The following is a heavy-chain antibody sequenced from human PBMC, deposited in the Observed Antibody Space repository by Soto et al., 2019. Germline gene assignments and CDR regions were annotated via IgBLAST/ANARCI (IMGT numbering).Heavy chain of an antibody. Sequence: GALRLSCAASGFIFENFGMSWVRQAPGKGLEWISSISGSGFKKYYADSVKGRFTISRDNSKSTVYLELNNLSAEDTAVYHCAKNQGVELVPLATVDWFDPWGQGSVVTAPQ. D-gene: IGHD1-26*01. CDR3: AKNQGVELVPLATVDWFDP. V-gene: IGHV3-23*01. CDR2: ISGSGFKK. J-gene: IGHJ5*02. CDR1: GFIFENFG.